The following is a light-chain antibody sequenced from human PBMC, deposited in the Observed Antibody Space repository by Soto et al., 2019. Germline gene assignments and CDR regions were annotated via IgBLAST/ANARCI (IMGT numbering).Light chain of an antibody. Sequence: EIVLTQSPGTLSLSPGERATLSCRASQSVRSSYLAWYQQKPGQALRLLIYGASSRATGVPDRFRGSGSETDFTLTISRLEPEDFAVYYCHQYGSSPRSFGQGTKVEIK. V-gene: IGKV3-20*01. CDR3: HQYGSSPRS. J-gene: IGKJ1*01. CDR1: QSVRSSY. CDR2: GAS.